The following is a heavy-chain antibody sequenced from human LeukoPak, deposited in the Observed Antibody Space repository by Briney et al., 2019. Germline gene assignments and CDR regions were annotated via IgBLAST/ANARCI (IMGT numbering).Heavy chain of an antibody. J-gene: IGHJ4*02. CDR1: GFTFTSNW. V-gene: IGHV3-7*04. CDR3: GRGGLYGDYYFDY. CDR2: TKHDGSER. Sequence: GGSLRLSCAASGFTFTSNWMRWGRQALGEGLEWGANTKHDGSERYYVDSVEGGFTISRDNVKNSLFLQMDSLRAEDRAVYYGGRGGLYGDYYFDYWGQGTLVTVTS. D-gene: IGHD2-21*02.